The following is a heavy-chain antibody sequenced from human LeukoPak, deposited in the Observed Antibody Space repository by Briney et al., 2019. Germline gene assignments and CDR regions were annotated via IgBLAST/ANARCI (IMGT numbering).Heavy chain of an antibody. V-gene: IGHV3-7*01. Sequence: PGGSLRLSCAVSGFTFSSYGMSWARQAPGKGLEWVANIKQDGSEKYYVDSVKGRFTISRDNAKNSLYLQMNSLRAEDTAVYYCATEWGIAVASYYFDYWGQGTLVTVSS. CDR2: IKQDGSEK. J-gene: IGHJ4*02. D-gene: IGHD6-19*01. CDR3: ATEWGIAVASYYFDY. CDR1: GFTFSSYG.